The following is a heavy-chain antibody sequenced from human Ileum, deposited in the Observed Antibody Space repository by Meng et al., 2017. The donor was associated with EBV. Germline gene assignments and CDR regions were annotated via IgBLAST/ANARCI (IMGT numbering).Heavy chain of an antibody. J-gene: IGHJ4*02. Sequence: EGQLAKFGGALVQPRWSLRLSCATSGFPFSQYWIHWVRQVPGKGLVWVSRTNEDGGFTTYADSVRGRFTISRDNTKNILYLQMDSLRAEDTAVYFCSRDLAGPYDDWGQGTLVTVSS. CDR3: SRDLAGPYDD. V-gene: IGHV3-74*01. CDR2: TNEDGGFT. CDR1: GFPFSQYW.